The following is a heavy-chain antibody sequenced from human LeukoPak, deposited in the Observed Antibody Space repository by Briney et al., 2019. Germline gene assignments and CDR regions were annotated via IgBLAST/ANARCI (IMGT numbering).Heavy chain of an antibody. Sequence: PGGSLRLSCAASGFTFSSYGMSWVRQAPGKGLEWVSAISGSGGSTYYADSMKGRFTISRDNSKNTLYLQMNSLRAEDTAVYYCAKFLCGGSCYSFRSLRGLDYWGQGTLVTVSS. V-gene: IGHV3-23*01. J-gene: IGHJ4*02. CDR1: GFTFSSYG. D-gene: IGHD2-15*01. CDR2: ISGSGGST. CDR3: AKFLCGGSCYSFRSLRGLDY.